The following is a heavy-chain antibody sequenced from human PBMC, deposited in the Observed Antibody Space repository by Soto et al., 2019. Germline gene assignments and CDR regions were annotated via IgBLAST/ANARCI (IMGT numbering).Heavy chain of an antibody. CDR1: GYTFTGYY. CDR2: INPNSGGT. Sequence: ASVKVSCKASGYTFTGYYMHWVRQAPGQGLEWMGWINPNSGGTNYAQKFQGWVTMTRDTSISTAYLELSRLRSDDTAVYYCARSALLWFGKLKYTCFDPWGKGTLVTVSS. V-gene: IGHV1-2*04. J-gene: IGHJ5*02. CDR3: ARSALLWFGKLKYTCFDP. D-gene: IGHD3-10*01.